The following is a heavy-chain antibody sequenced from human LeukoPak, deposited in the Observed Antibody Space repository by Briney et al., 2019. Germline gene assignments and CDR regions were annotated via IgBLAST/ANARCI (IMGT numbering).Heavy chain of an antibody. CDR1: GFTFSDYG. V-gene: IGHV3-30*18. D-gene: IGHD3-10*01. Sequence: GGSLRLSCAGSGFTFSDYGMHWVRQAPGKGLEWVAVISSDGSNKYYADSVKGRFSLPRDNSKNTVYVQMNSLRAEDTAVYYCAKAYYGSGSPLDWFDPWGQGTLVTVSS. CDR2: ISSDGSNK. CDR3: AKAYYGSGSPLDWFDP. J-gene: IGHJ5*02.